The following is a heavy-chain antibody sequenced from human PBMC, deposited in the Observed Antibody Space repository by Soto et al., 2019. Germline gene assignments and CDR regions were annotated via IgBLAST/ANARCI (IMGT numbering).Heavy chain of an antibody. V-gene: IGHV3-23*01. D-gene: IGHD3-10*01. Sequence: GGSLRLSCAASGFTFSTYAMSWVRQTPGKGLEWVSGISGSGGSINYADSVKGRFTISRDNSKNTLYLQMNSLRAEDTAVYYCAKSYGSGSYYTSWGQGTLVTVSS. CDR1: GFTFSTYA. CDR3: AKSYGSGSYYTS. CDR2: ISGSGGSI. J-gene: IGHJ4*02.